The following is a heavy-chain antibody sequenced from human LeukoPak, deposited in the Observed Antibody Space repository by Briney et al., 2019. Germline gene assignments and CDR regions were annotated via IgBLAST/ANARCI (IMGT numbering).Heavy chain of an antibody. J-gene: IGHJ4*02. V-gene: IGHV1-8*03. CDR3: ARVRSAGGLNY. CDR1: RYTFINFE. D-gene: IGHD3-3*01. Sequence: ASVKVSCKASRYTFINFELNWVRQAPGQGLEWMGWVNPNSGHAGYGQKFQGRVTFSSDTSMSTTYMEVTNLTSEDTAVYFCARVRSAGGLNYWGQGTLITVSS. CDR2: VNPNSGHA.